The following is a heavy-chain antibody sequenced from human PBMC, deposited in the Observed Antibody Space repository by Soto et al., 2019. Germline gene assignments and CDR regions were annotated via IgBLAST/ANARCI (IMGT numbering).Heavy chain of an antibody. Sequence: VGSLRLSCASSVFTFSSYSMNCVRQAPGKGLEWVSSISSSSSYIYYADSVKGRFTISRDNAKNSLYLQMNSLKAEDTAMYYCARVNNSGFERLGQGTLVIVS. CDR2: ISSSSSYI. J-gene: IGHJ5*02. V-gene: IGHV3-21*01. D-gene: IGHD6-19*01. CDR3: ARVNNSGFER. CDR1: VFTFSSYS.